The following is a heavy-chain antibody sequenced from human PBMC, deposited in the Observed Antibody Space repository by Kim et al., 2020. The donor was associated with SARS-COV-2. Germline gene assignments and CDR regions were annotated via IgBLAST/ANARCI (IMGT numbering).Heavy chain of an antibody. D-gene: IGHD6-6*01. CDR3: ARDGRSVVYYFDY. Sequence: ASVKVSRKASGYTFTSYCLHWVRQAPGQSLEWMGWIDVANTNTHYSENFQGRVTISRETSATTVYIELSSLRSEDTAVYYCARDGRSVVYYFDYWGQGTLVTVSS. CDR1: GYTFTSYC. CDR2: IDVANTNT. V-gene: IGHV1-3*01. J-gene: IGHJ4*02.